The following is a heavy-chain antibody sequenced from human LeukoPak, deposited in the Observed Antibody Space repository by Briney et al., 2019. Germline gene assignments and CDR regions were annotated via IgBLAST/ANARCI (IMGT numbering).Heavy chain of an antibody. V-gene: IGHV3-74*01. CDR3: ARVLSGSWDWFDP. Sequence: PGGSLRLSCAASGFSFSRYWIHWVRQAPGKGLEWVSRINPDGSTTTYADSVKGRFTISRDNAENTVYLQMNSLRAEDTAVYYCARVLSGSWDWFDPWGQETLVTVSS. CDR2: INPDGSTT. D-gene: IGHD3-22*01. J-gene: IGHJ5*02. CDR1: GFSFSRYW.